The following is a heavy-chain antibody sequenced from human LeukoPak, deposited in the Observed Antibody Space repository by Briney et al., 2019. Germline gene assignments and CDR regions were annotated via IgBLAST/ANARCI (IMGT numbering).Heavy chain of an antibody. CDR3: ASYSSSYFDY. V-gene: IGHV3-30-3*01. D-gene: IGHD6-13*01. CDR2: ISYDGSIK. Sequence: GGSLRLSCAASGFTFSNYLMHWVRQAPGKGLEWVAVISYDGSIKYYADSVKGRFSISRDSAKDTLYLQMNSLGTEDTAVYYCASYSSSYFDYWGQGTLVTVSS. CDR1: GFTFSNYL. J-gene: IGHJ4*02.